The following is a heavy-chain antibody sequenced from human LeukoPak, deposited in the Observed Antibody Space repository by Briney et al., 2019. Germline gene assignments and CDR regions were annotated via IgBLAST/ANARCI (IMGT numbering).Heavy chain of an antibody. V-gene: IGHV3-74*01. Sequence: GGSLRLSCAASGFTFNRYWMHWVRQVPGKGLVWVSRINSDGSSTTYADSVKGRFTISRDNARNTLYLQMNSLRAEDTAVYYCARAGWLQPSGFDYWGQGTLVTVSS. J-gene: IGHJ4*02. D-gene: IGHD5-24*01. CDR2: INSDGSST. CDR3: ARAGWLQPSGFDY. CDR1: GFTFNRYW.